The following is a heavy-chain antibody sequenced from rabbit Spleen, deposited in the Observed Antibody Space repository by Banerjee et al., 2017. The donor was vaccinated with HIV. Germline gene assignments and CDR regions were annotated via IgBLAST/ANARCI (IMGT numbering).Heavy chain of an antibody. CDR1: GFSFSNDYM. J-gene: IGHJ4*01. CDR2: IYAGSSGST. CDR3: ARGTDADDRFTL. D-gene: IGHD7-1*01. Sequence: QEHLEESGGDLVKPEGSLTLTCTASGFSFSNDYMMCWVRQAPGKGLEWIACIYAGSSGSTWYASWAKGRFTISKTSSTTVTLQMTSLTAADTATYFCARGTDADDRFTLWGPGTLVTVS. V-gene: IGHV1S45*01.